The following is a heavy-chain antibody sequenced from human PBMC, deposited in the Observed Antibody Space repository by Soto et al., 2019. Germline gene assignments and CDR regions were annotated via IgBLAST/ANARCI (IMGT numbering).Heavy chain of an antibody. J-gene: IGHJ6*03. CDR3: AREGRNNIAAWYYYYYMDV. V-gene: IGHV4-34*01. CDR1: GGSFSGYY. Sequence: SETLSLTCAVYGGSFSGYYWSWIRQPPGKGLEWIGEINHSGSTNYNPSLKSRVTISVDTSKNQFSLKLSSVTAADTAVYYCAREGRNNIAAWYYYYYMDVWGKGTTVTVSS. CDR2: INHSGST. D-gene: IGHD6-13*01.